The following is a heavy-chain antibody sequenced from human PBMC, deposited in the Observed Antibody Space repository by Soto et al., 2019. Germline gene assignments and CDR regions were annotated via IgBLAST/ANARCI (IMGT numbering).Heavy chain of an antibody. D-gene: IGHD2-21*02. CDR1: GFTFSSYS. Sequence: EVQLVESGGGLVQPGGSLRLSCAASGFTFSSYSMNWVRQAPGQGREWVSDISSSSSTIYYADSVKGRFTISRDNAKNSLYLQMNRLRAEDTAVYYFARDSGSDPLDFWGQGTLVTVSS. J-gene: IGHJ4*02. CDR3: ARDSGSDPLDF. CDR2: ISSSSSTI. V-gene: IGHV3-48*01.